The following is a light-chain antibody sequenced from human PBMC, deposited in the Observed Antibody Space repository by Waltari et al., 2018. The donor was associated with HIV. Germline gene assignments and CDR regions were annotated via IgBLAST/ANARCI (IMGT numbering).Light chain of an antibody. CDR2: DAS. CDR1: QSVYSY. J-gene: IGKJ1*01. CDR3: QQRSTWPRT. V-gene: IGKV3-11*01. Sequence: EVVLTQSPATLSLSPGERATLSCRASQSVYSYLAWYQQKPGQAPRLLIDDASNRATGIPARFSGSGSGTDFTLTISSLEPEDFAMYYCQQRSTWPRTFGQGTKVENK.